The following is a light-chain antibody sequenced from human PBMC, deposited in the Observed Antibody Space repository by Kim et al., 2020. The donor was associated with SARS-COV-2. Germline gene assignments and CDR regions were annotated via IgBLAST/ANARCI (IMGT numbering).Light chain of an antibody. CDR2: DAS. CDR1: QSVASNY. CDR3: QQDSTSPCT. J-gene: IGKJ2*02. V-gene: IGKV3-20*01. Sequence: IVLTQSPGILSLSTGETDTLSCRASQSVASNYLAWYQQKPGQAPRLLVFDASTRATGSSDRFRGSGFGTDFSLTISRLQPEDFAVYYCQQDSTSPCTFGQGTRLEI.